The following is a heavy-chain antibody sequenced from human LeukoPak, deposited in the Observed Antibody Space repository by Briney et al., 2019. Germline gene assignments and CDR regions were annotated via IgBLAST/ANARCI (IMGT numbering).Heavy chain of an antibody. V-gene: IGHV3-23*01. D-gene: IGHD1-26*01. CDR3: AKCRSYGPYYYYMDV. CDR2: ISGSGGST. Sequence: PGGSLRLSCAASGFTFNNYAMSWVRQAPGKGLEWVSAISGSGGSTYYADSVKGRFTISRDNSKNTLYLQMNSLRAEDTAVYYCAKCRSYGPYYYYMDVWGKGTTVTVSS. J-gene: IGHJ6*03. CDR1: GFTFNNYA.